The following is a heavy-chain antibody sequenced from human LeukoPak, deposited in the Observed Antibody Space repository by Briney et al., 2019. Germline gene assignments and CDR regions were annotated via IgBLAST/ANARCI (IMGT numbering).Heavy chain of an antibody. D-gene: IGHD3-16*01. J-gene: IGHJ4*02. CDR2: ISPADSDT. V-gene: IGHV5-51*01. CDR3: ARQEYSYASDFDY. Sequence: GESLKISCKGSGYSCTNYWIGWVRQMPGKGLEWIGIISPADSDTRYSPSFQGQVTISADKSISTAYLQWSSLKASDTAMYYCARQEYSYASDFDYWGQGTLVTVSS. CDR1: GYSCTNYW.